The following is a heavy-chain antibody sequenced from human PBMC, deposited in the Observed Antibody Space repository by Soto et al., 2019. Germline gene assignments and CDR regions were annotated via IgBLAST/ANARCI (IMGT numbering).Heavy chain of an antibody. Sequence: PSETLSLTCTVSGGSVSSGSYYWSWIRQPPGKGLEWIGYIYYSGSTNYNPSLKSRVTISVDTSKNQFSLKLSSVTAADTAVYYCARDGDYYDSSGFDYWGQGTLVTVSS. J-gene: IGHJ4*02. V-gene: IGHV4-61*01. CDR1: GGSVSSGSYY. CDR3: ARDGDYYDSSGFDY. CDR2: IYYSGST. D-gene: IGHD3-22*01.